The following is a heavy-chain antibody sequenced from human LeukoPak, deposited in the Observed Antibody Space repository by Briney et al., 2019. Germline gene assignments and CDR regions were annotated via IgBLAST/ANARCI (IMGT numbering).Heavy chain of an antibody. Sequence: PSETLSLTCTVSGGSISSGSYYWSWIRQPAGKGLEWIGRIYTSGSTNYNPSLKSRVTISVDTSKNQFSLKLSSVTAADTAVYYCARGPPESSSSDYWGQGTLVTVSS. J-gene: IGHJ4*02. V-gene: IGHV4-61*02. D-gene: IGHD6-13*01. CDR2: IYTSGST. CDR3: ARGPPESSSSDY. CDR1: GGSISSGSYY.